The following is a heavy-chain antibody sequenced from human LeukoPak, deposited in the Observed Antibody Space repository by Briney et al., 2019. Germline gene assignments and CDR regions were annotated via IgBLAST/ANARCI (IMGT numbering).Heavy chain of an antibody. V-gene: IGHV3-13*01. CDR2: IGTAGDT. Sequence: GGSLRLSCAASGFTFSAYDMHRVRQGIGKGLEWVSGIGTAGDTYYSESVKGRFTISRENAKNSLFLQMNILRDGDTAVYFCARSSGIAAAFDFWGQETLVTVSS. J-gene: IGHJ4*02. D-gene: IGHD6-13*01. CDR3: ARSSGIAAAFDF. CDR1: GFTFSAYD.